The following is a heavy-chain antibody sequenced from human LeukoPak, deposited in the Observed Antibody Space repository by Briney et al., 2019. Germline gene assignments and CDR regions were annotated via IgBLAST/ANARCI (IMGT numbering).Heavy chain of an antibody. J-gene: IGHJ5*02. D-gene: IGHD6-13*01. V-gene: IGHV3-23*01. CDR1: GFTFSSYA. Sequence: EVQVLESGGGLVQPGESLRLSCAASGFTFSSYAMSWVRQAPGKGLEWVSTISGSGSSTYYADFVKGRFTISRDNSKNTLYVQMNSLRGEDTAVYYCAKVEGAGAVTYNWFDPWGQGTLVTVSS. CDR3: AKVEGAGAVTYNWFDP. CDR2: ISGSGSST.